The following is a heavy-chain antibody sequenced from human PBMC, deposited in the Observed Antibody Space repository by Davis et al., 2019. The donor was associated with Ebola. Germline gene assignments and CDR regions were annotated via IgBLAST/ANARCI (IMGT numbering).Heavy chain of an antibody. V-gene: IGHV3-7*01. D-gene: IGHD3-10*01. Sequence: GGSLRLSCAASGFTFSSYWMSWVRQAPGKGLEWVANIKQDGSEKYYVDSVKGRFTISRENAKNSLYLQMNSLRAEDTAVYYCARARWFRESHFDYWGQGTLVTVSS. CDR1: GFTFSSYW. J-gene: IGHJ4*02. CDR3: ARARWFRESHFDY. CDR2: IKQDGSEK.